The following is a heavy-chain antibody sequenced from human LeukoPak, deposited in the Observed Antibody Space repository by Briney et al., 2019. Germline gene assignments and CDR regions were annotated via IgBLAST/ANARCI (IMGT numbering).Heavy chain of an antibody. CDR1: GDSVSSNSAA. CDR2: TYYRSKWYN. V-gene: IGHV6-1*01. J-gene: IGHJ3*02. D-gene: IGHD4-23*01. Sequence: SQTLSLTCAISGDSVSSNSAAWNWIRQSPSRGLEWLGRTYYRSKWYNDYAVSVKSRITINPDTSKNQFSLQLNSVTPEDTAVYYCARAMVEDYGGNTKRAFDIWGQGTMVTVSS. CDR3: ARAMVEDYGGNTKRAFDI.